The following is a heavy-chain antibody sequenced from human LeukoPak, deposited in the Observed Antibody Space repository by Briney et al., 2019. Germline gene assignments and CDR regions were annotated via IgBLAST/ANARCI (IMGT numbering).Heavy chain of an antibody. CDR3: ARSDCSGGSCLTGY. J-gene: IGHJ4*02. CDR2: IYYSWST. V-gene: IGHV4-59*08. D-gene: IGHD2-15*01. CDR1: GGSISSYY. Sequence: PSDTLSLTCTVSGGSISSYYWSWIRQPPGKGLEWIGYIYYSWSTNYNPSLKSRVTISVDTSRNQFSLKLSSVTAADTAVYYCARSDCSGGSCLTGYWGQGTLVTVSS.